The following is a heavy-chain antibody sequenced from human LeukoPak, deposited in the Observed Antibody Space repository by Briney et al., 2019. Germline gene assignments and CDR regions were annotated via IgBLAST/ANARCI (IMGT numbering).Heavy chain of an antibody. CDR2: IYTSGST. J-gene: IGHJ6*03. CDR3: AKGSGGNYYYYYYYMDV. V-gene: IGHV4-61*02. D-gene: IGHD4-23*01. CDR1: GGSISSGRYY. Sequence: TLSLTCIVSGGSISSGRYYWSWIRQPAGKGLEWIGRIYTSGSTNYNPSLKSRVTISVDTSKNQFSLKLSSVTAADTAVYYCAKGSGGNYYYYYYYMDVWGKGTTVTVSS.